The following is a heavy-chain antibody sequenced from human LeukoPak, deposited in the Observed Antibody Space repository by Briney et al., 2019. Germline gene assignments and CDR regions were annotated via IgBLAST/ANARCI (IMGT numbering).Heavy chain of an antibody. J-gene: IGHJ2*01. CDR1: GYTFTSYG. CDR2: TSVYTGNT. D-gene: IGHD2-15*01. CDR3: ARVPLDSLWYFDL. Sequence: ASVKVSCKASGYTFTSYGITWVRQAPGQGLEWMGWTSVYTGNTHYAQKLQGRVTMTTDTPTSTAYMELGSLRSDDTAVYYCARVPLDSLWYFDLWGRGTLVTVSS. V-gene: IGHV1-18*01.